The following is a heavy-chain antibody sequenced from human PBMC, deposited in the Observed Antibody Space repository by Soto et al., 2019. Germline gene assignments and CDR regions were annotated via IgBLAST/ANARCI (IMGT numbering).Heavy chain of an antibody. D-gene: IGHD3-16*01. CDR3: AIWGTTGGFDL. J-gene: IGHJ4*01. Sequence: QVQLVESGGGVVQPGTSLRLSCAASGFRFKSFVMHWVRQAPGKGLEWVAFTSYDGNNKDYGDSVKGRFTVSRDNSQNTLHLQMDFLRPEDTALYYCAIWGTTGGFDLWGHGTLVSVSS. CDR1: GFRFKSFV. CDR2: TSYDGNNK. V-gene: IGHV3-30*19.